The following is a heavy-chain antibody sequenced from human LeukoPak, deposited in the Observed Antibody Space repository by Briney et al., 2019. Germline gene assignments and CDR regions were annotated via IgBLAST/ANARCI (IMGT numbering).Heavy chain of an antibody. CDR2: ISAYNSNT. CDR3: AVTTVTTDDAFDI. D-gene: IGHD4-17*01. Sequence: ASVKVSCKASGYTFTSYGISWVRQAPGQGLEWMGWISAYNSNTNYAQKLQGRVTMTTDTSTSTAYMELRSLGSDDTAVYYCAVTTVTTDDAFDIWGQGTMVTVSS. CDR1: GYTFTSYG. V-gene: IGHV1-18*01. J-gene: IGHJ3*02.